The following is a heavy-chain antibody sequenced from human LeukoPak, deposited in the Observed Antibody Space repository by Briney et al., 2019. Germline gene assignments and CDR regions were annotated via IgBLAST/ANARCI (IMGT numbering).Heavy chain of an antibody. V-gene: IGHV3-48*03. CDR3: AGGTYDYVLGSYRQDY. J-gene: IGHJ4*02. Sequence: PGGSLRLSCAASGFTFSNCEMNWVRQAPGKGLEWVSYISSSGTLLHYADSVKGRFTISRDNAKNSLYLQMNSLRAEDTAVYYCAGGTYDYVLGSYRQDYWGQGTLVTVSS. CDR2: ISSSGTLL. D-gene: IGHD3-16*02. CDR1: GFTFSNCE.